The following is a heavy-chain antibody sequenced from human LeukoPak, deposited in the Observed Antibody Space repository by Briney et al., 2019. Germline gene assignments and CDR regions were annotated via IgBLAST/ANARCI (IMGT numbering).Heavy chain of an antibody. J-gene: IGHJ4*01. Sequence: GGSLRLSCAASGFIFNRAWMNWVRQAPGKGLEWVGRIKNKIDGGTTDYAAPVKGRFIISRDDSKNTLYLQMNSLRAEDTAVYYCAKDAHSGSYFDYWGQGILVTVSS. CDR2: IKNKIDGGTT. CDR3: AKDAHSGSYFDY. D-gene: IGHD1-26*01. CDR1: GFIFNRAW. V-gene: IGHV3-15*07.